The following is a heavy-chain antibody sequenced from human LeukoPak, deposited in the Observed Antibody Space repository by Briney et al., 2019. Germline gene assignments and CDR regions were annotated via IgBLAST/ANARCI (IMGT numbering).Heavy chain of an antibody. CDR3: ARDHCTSSGCYEYYYYGVDV. Sequence: ASVKVSCKASGYTFTDYYIQWVRQAPGQGLERMGWINPNSGGTNSAQKFQGRVTMTRDTSVSTAYMELSRLRSDDTAVYYCARDHCTSSGCYEYYYYGVDVWGQGTTVTVSS. CDR1: GYTFTDYY. J-gene: IGHJ6*02. V-gene: IGHV1-2*02. D-gene: IGHD2-2*01. CDR2: INPNSGGT.